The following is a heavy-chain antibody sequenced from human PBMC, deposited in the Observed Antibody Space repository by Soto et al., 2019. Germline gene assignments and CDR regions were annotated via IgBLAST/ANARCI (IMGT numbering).Heavy chain of an antibody. V-gene: IGHV3-74*01. Sequence: GGSLRLSCAASGFTFSSYWMHWVRQAPGKGLVWVSRINSDGSSTSYADSVKGRFTISRDNAKNTLYLQMNSLRAEDTAVYYCARGGEYYYDSSGYYPIDYWGQGTLVTVS. CDR1: GFTFSSYW. D-gene: IGHD3-22*01. J-gene: IGHJ4*02. CDR2: INSDGSST. CDR3: ARGGEYYYDSSGYYPIDY.